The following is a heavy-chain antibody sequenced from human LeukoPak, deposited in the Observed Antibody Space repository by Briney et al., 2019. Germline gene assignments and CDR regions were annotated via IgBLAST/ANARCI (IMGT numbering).Heavy chain of an antibody. V-gene: IGHV3-30*18. CDR3: AKSELRFLEWLLGFDY. CDR1: GFTFSSYG. CDR2: ISYDGSNK. Sequence: GGSLSLSCAASGFTFSSYGMHWVRQAPGKGLEWVAVISYDGSNKYYADSVKGRFTISRDNSKNTLYLQMNSLRAEDTAVYYCAKSELRFLEWLLGFDYWGQGTLVTVSS. D-gene: IGHD3-3*01. J-gene: IGHJ4*02.